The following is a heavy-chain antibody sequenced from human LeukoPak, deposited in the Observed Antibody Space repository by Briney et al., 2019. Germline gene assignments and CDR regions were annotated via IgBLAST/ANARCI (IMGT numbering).Heavy chain of an antibody. J-gene: IGHJ4*02. V-gene: IGHV4-59*08. D-gene: IGHD3-10*01. Sequence: SETLSLTCTVSGGSISSYYWSWIRQPPGKGLEWIGYIYYSGSTNYNPSLKSRVTISVDTSKNQFSLKLSSVTAPDTAVYYCARHYGRHYSPMLRVDYWGQGTLVTVSS. CDR3: ARHYGRHYSPMLRVDY. CDR1: GGSISSYY. CDR2: IYYSGST.